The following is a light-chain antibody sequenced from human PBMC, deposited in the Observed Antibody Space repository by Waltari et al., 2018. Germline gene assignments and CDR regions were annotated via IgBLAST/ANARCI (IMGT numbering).Light chain of an antibody. Sequence: QSALTQPPSASGSPGQSVTISCTGTSSDIGGDNFVSWYQHPPGRAPKLLIYDVSTRPAGVPDRFSGSKSGNTASLTVSGLQAEDEGDYYCSSYAGSNNILFGGGTKVTVL. CDR2: DVS. CDR1: SSDIGGDNF. J-gene: IGLJ2*01. V-gene: IGLV2-8*01. CDR3: SSYAGSNNIL.